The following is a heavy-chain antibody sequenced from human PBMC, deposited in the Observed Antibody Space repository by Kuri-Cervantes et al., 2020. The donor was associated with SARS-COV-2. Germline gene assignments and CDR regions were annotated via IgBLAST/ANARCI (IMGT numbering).Heavy chain of an antibody. CDR2: IKSKTDGGTT. V-gene: IGHV3-15*01. CDR3: TTDQKHWGLFDY. D-gene: IGHD3-16*01. CDR1: GFTFSSYA. J-gene: IGHJ4*02. Sequence: GESLKISCAASGFTFSSYAMSWVRQAPGKGLEWVGRIKSKTDGGTTDYAAPVEGRFTISRDDSKNTLYLQMNSLKTEDTAVYYCTTDQKHWGLFDYWGQGTLVTVSS.